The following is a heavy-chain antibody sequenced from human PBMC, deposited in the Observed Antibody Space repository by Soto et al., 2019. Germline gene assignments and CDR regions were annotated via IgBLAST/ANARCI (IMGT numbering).Heavy chain of an antibody. D-gene: IGHD3-22*01. Sequence: HPGGSLRLSCAASGFTFSSYGMHWVRQAPGKGLEWVAVIWYDGSNKYYADSVKGRFTISRDNSKNTLYLQMNSLRAEDTAVYYCARGGGKSSTYYYDSSRPYYFDYWGQGTLVTVS. CDR3: ARGGGKSSTYYYDSSRPYYFDY. CDR2: IWYDGSNK. CDR1: GFTFSSYG. J-gene: IGHJ4*02. V-gene: IGHV3-33*01.